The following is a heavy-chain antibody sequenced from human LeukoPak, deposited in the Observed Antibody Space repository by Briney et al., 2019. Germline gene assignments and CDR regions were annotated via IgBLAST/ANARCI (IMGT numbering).Heavy chain of an antibody. CDR3: ARVPMSWELPSADAFDI. CDR2: IYYSGST. D-gene: IGHD1-26*01. CDR1: GGSISSSSYY. J-gene: IGHJ3*02. Sequence: PSETLSLTCTVSGGSISSSSYYWGWIRQPPGKGLEWIGSIYYSGSTYYNPSLKSRVTISVDTSKNQFSLKLSSVTAADTAVYYCARVPMSWELPSADAFDIWGQGTMVTVSS. V-gene: IGHV4-39*01.